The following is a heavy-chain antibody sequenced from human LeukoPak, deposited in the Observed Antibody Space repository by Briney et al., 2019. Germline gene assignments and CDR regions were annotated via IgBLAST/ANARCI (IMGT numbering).Heavy chain of an antibody. Sequence: GGSLRLSCAASGFTFSSYAMNWVRQAPGQGLESVSAIGGSGGSTYYADSVKGRFTISRDNSKNTLYLQMNSLRAEDTAVYYCAKEHIVVVTGVQDYWGQGTLVTVSS. V-gene: IGHV3-23*01. CDR2: IGGSGGST. J-gene: IGHJ4*02. D-gene: IGHD2-21*02. CDR1: GFTFSSYA. CDR3: AKEHIVVVTGVQDY.